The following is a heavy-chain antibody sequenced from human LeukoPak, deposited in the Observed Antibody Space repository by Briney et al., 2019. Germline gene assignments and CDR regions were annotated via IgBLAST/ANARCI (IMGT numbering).Heavy chain of an antibody. V-gene: IGHV3-23*01. J-gene: IGHJ5*02. CDR1: GFTFSSYA. Sequence: GTLRLSCAASGFTFSSYAMSWVRQAPGKGLEWVSAISGSGGSTYYADSVKGRFTISRDNSKNTLYLQMNSLRAEDTAVYYCAKRVVVVAATLGRNWFDPWGQGTLVTVSS. CDR2: ISGSGGST. D-gene: IGHD2-15*01. CDR3: AKRVVVVAATLGRNWFDP.